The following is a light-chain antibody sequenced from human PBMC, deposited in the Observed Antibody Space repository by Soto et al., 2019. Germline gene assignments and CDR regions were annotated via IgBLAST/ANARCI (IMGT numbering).Light chain of an antibody. J-gene: IGKJ1*01. Sequence: EVVMTQSPATLSVSPGERATLSCRASQGVSSNLAWYQQNRGQAPRLLIYGASTRATGVPARFSGSGSGTEFTLTISSLQSEDFAVYYCQQYINWPRTFGQGSKVEIK. CDR1: QGVSSN. CDR2: GAS. CDR3: QQYINWPRT. V-gene: IGKV3-15*01.